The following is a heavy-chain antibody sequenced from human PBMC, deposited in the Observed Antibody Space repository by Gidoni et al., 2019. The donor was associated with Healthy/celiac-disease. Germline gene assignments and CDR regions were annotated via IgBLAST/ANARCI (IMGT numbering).Heavy chain of an antibody. CDR1: GYTFTSYD. D-gene: IGHD3-16*02. CDR3: ARGYDYVWGSYRHQLDAFDI. V-gene: IGHV1-8*01. CDR2: MNPNSGNT. Sequence: QVQLVQSGAEVKKPGASVKVSCKASGYTFTSYDLNWVRQATGQGLEWMGWMNPNSGNTGYAQKFQGRVTMTRNTSISTAYMELSSLRSEDTAVYYCARGYDYVWGSYRHQLDAFDIWGQGTMVTVSS. J-gene: IGHJ3*02.